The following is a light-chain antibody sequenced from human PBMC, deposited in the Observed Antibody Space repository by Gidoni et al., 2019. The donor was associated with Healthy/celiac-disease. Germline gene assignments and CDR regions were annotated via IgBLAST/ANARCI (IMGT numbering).Light chain of an antibody. CDR2: GAS. V-gene: IGKV3-20*01. Sequence: EIVLTPSPGTLSLSPGERATLSCRASQSVSSSYLAWYQQKPGQAPRLLIYGASSRATCIPDRFSGSGSGTDFTLTISRLEPEDFAVYYCQQYGSSPPYTFXQXTKLEIK. J-gene: IGKJ2*01. CDR3: QQYGSSPPYT. CDR1: QSVSSSY.